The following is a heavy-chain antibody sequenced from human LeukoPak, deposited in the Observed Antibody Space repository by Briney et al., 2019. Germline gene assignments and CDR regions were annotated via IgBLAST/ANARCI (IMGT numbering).Heavy chain of an antibody. J-gene: IGHJ4*02. V-gene: IGHV3-9*01. Sequence: PGGSLRLSCAASGFTFDDYAMHWVRQAPGKSLEWVSGISWNSGSIGYADSVKGRFTISRDNAKNSLYLQMNSLRTEDTAFYYCARVHGYSYGYFDYWGQGTLVTVSS. CDR1: GFTFDDYA. CDR2: ISWNSGSI. D-gene: IGHD5-18*01. CDR3: ARVHGYSYGYFDY.